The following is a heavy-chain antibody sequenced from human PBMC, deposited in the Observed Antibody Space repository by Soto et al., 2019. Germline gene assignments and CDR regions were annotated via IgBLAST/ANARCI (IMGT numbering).Heavy chain of an antibody. CDR3: GAGWYFADY. CDR1: GFTFSSYG. CDR2: ISNDGRNK. V-gene: IGHV3-30*03. J-gene: IGHJ4*02. D-gene: IGHD6-19*01. Sequence: PGGSLRLSCAASGFTFSSYGMHWVRQAPGKGLEWVATISNDGRNKYYIDSVEGRFTIPRDNSKNTLYLQMNSLRTDDTAVFYCGAGWYFADYWGQGSQVTVSS.